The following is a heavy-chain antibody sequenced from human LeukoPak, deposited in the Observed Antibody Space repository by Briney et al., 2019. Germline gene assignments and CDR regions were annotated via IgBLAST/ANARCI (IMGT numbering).Heavy chain of an antibody. J-gene: IGHJ4*02. CDR1: GFTFSSFG. CDR2: ISSTGGTA. Sequence: GGTLRLSCAASGFTFSSFGMSWVRQAPGKGLEWVSAISSTGGTAYYADSVKGRFTISRDNSKNTLYLQMNSLRAEDAAVYYCATEGSFDYWGQGTLVTVSS. V-gene: IGHV3-23*01. CDR3: ATEGSFDY.